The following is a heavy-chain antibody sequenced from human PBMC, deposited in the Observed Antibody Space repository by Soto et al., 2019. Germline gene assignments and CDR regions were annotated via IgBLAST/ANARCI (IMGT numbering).Heavy chain of an antibody. CDR1: GFTFSSYG. J-gene: IGHJ4*02. D-gene: IGHD2-2*02. CDR3: AKEYCSSTSCYTAWVDY. CDR2: ISYDGSNK. V-gene: IGHV3-30*18. Sequence: LRLSCAASGFTFSSYGMHWVRQAPGKGLEWVAVISYDGSNKYYADSVKGRFTISRDNSKNTLYLQMNSLRAEDTAVYYCAKEYCSSTSCYTAWVDYWGQGTLVTVSS.